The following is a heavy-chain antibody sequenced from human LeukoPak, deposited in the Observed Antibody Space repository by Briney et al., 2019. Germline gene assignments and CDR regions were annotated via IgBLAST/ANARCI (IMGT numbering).Heavy chain of an antibody. J-gene: IGHJ4*02. Sequence: GRSLRLSCAASGFTFSSYGMHWVRQTPGKGLEWVAVISYDGSNKYYADSVKGRFTISRDNSKNTLYLQMNSLRAEDTAVYYCANSGGLGGGSYYWGQGTLVTVSS. CDR1: GFTFSSYG. CDR2: ISYDGSNK. D-gene: IGHD2-15*01. V-gene: IGHV3-30*18. CDR3: ANSGGLGGGSYY.